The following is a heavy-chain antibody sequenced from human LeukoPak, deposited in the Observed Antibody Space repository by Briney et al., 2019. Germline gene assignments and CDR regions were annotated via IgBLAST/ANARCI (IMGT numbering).Heavy chain of an antibody. CDR3: AKDSWVAAADY. V-gene: IGHV3-53*01. Sequence: GGSLRLSCTVSGFTVSSNSMSWVRQAPGKGLEWVSFIYSDNTHYSDSVKGRFTISRDNSKNTLYLQMNSLRAEDTAVYYCAKDSWVAAADYWGQGTLVTVSS. CDR2: IYSDNT. D-gene: IGHD6-13*01. J-gene: IGHJ4*02. CDR1: GFTVSSNS.